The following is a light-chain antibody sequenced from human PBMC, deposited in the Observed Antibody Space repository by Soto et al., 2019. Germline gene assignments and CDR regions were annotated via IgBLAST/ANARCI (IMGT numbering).Light chain of an antibody. CDR1: SSDVGGYNF. J-gene: IGLJ2*01. CDR3: SSYASGSTV. Sequence: QSVLTQPASVSGSPGQSITISCTGTSSDVGGYNFVSWYQQHPGKAPKLVIYEVINRPSGVSNRFSGSKSGNTASLTISGLQAEDEADYYCSSYASGSTVFGGGTKVTVL. V-gene: IGLV2-14*03. CDR2: EVI.